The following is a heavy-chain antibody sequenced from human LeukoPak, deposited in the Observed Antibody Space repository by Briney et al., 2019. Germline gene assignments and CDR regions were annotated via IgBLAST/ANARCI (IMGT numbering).Heavy chain of an antibody. V-gene: IGHV5-51*01. CDR2: IYPGDSDT. CDR3: ARLGIEMATITPPGY. CDR1: GYRFTNYW. D-gene: IGHD5-24*01. Sequence: GESLKISCKSSGYRFTNYWIGWVRQKPGKGLEWMGIIYPGDSDTRYSPSFQGQVTMSVDKSLSTAYLQWSSLKTSDTAMYYCARLGIEMATITPPGYWGQGTLVTVSS. J-gene: IGHJ4*02.